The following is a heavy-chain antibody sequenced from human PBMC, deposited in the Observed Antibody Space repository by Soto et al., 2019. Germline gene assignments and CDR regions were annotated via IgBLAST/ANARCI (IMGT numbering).Heavy chain of an antibody. Sequence: EVQLVESGGGLVQPGRSLRLSCAASGFTFDDYAMHWVRQAPGKGLEWVSGISWNSGSIGYADSVKGRFTISRDNAKKSLYLQMNSLRAEDTALYYCAKDAQWDPYYFDYWGQGTMVTVSS. CDR2: ISWNSGSI. V-gene: IGHV3-9*01. D-gene: IGHD1-26*01. CDR1: GFTFDDYA. CDR3: AKDAQWDPYYFDY. J-gene: IGHJ4*02.